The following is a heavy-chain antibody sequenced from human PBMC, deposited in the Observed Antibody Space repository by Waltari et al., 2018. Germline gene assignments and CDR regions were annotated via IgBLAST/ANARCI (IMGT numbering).Heavy chain of an antibody. D-gene: IGHD3-22*01. CDR2: IYYSGST. Sequence: QLQLQESGPGLVKPSETLSLTCTVSGGSISSRNYYWGWIRQPPGKGLEWIGSIYYSGSTYYNPSLKRRVTISVDTSKNQFYLKLNSVTAADTAVHYCARSGYYDSSGYYWWFDPWGQGTLVTVSS. J-gene: IGHJ5*02. V-gene: IGHV4-39*01. CDR3: ARSGYYDSSGYYWWFDP. CDR1: GGSISSRNYY.